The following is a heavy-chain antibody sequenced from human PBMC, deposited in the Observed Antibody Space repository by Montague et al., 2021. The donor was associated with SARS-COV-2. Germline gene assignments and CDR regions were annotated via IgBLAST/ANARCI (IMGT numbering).Heavy chain of an antibody. J-gene: IGHJ6*02. Sequence: SETLSLTCTVSGGSISSYYWSWIRQPPGKGLEWIGYIHYSGSTSSHPSLKGRVTISIDTSKNQFSLNLSSVTAADTAIYYCAGHGLEGANTYYFGLDVWGQGTTVTVSS. D-gene: IGHD1-26*01. V-gene: IGHV4-59*08. CDR3: AGHGLEGANTYYFGLDV. CDR1: GGSISSYY. CDR2: IHYSGST.